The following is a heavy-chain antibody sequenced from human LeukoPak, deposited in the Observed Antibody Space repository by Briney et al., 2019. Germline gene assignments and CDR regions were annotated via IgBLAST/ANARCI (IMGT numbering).Heavy chain of an antibody. CDR1: GFTFSSFV. D-gene: IGHD3-10*01. CDR3: AKISGSGSSHSDS. CDR2: IGGSGGGT. J-gene: IGHJ4*02. V-gene: IGHV3-23*01. Sequence: GASLRLSCAASGFTFSSFVMNWVRQAPGKGVEWVSSIGGSGGGTYYADSVKGRFTISRDNSKNTLYLLMNTLRGDDTAVYYCAKISGSGSSHSDSWGQGTLVTVSS.